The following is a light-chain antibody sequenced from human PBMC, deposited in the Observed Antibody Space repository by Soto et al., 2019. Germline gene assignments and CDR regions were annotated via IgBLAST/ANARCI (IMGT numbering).Light chain of an antibody. Sequence: QTVVTQPPSVSGAPGQRVTISCTGSSSNIGAGYDVHWYQQLPGTAPKLLIYGNSNRPSGVPDRFSGSKSGTSASLAITGLQAEDEADYYCQSYDSSRSAHVVFGGGTQLTVL. CDR2: GNS. CDR1: SSNIGAGYD. J-gene: IGLJ2*01. V-gene: IGLV1-40*01. CDR3: QSYDSSRSAHVV.